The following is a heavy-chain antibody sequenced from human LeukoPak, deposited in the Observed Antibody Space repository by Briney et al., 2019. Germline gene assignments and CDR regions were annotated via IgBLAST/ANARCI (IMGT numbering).Heavy chain of an antibody. V-gene: IGHV4-61*01. CDR3: ARVTGDYPKYHYDF. CDR1: GGSVNSAIYY. J-gene: IGHJ4*02. Sequence: SETLSLTCTVSGGSVNSAIYYWSWIRQPPGKGLEWIGYIYHSGSSNYNPSVRSRVTISIDTSKSQFSLNLSSMTAADTAMYYCARVTGDYPKYHYDFWGQGTLVTVSS. CDR2: IYHSGSS. D-gene: IGHD4-17*01.